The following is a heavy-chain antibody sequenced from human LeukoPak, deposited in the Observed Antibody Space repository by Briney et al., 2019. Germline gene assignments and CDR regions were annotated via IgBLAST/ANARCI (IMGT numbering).Heavy chain of an antibody. D-gene: IGHD1-1*01. J-gene: IGHJ4*02. CDR3: ARGGSQLFDY. Sequence: GGSLRLSCAASGFTFSSYSMNWVRQAPGEGMEWVSSISSSSSYIYYADSVKGRFTISRDNAKNSLYLQMNSLRAEDTAVYYCARGGSQLFDYWGQGTLVTVSS. V-gene: IGHV3-21*04. CDR2: ISSSSSYI. CDR1: GFTFSSYS.